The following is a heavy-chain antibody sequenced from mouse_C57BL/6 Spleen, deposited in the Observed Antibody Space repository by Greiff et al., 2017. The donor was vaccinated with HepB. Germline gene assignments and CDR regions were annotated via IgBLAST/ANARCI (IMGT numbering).Heavy chain of an antibody. J-gene: IGHJ1*03. CDR2: LYPGDGDT. V-gene: IGHV1-82*01. CDR1: GYAFSSSW. Sequence: QVQLKESGPELVKPGASVKISCKASGYAFSSSWMNWVKQRPGKGLEWIGRLYPGDGDTNYNGKFKGKATLTADKSTSKAYMQLSSLTSEDSAVYFCARWNWDVGYFDVWGTGTTVTVSS. CDR3: ARWNWDVGYFDV. D-gene: IGHD4-1*01.